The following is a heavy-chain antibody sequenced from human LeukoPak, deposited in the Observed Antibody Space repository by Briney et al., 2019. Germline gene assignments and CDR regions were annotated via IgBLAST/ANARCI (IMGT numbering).Heavy chain of an antibody. CDR2: INPNSGGA. V-gene: IGHV1-2*02. J-gene: IGHJ4*02. CDR3: ARDYPEGCSGGSCYSVFDY. Sequence: ASVKVSCKASGYTFTGYYMHWVRQAPGQGLEWMGWINPNSGGANYAQKFQGRVTMTRDTSISTAYTELSRLTSDDTAVYYCARDYPEGCSGGSCYSVFDYWGQGTLVTVSS. CDR1: GYTFTGYY. D-gene: IGHD2-15*01.